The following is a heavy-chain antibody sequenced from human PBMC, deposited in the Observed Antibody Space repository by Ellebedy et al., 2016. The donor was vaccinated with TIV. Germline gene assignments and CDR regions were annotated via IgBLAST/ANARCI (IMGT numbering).Heavy chain of an antibody. V-gene: IGHV3-21*01. D-gene: IGHD3-16*01. CDR1: GFTFSSYR. J-gene: IGHJ6*02. Sequence: GGSLRLXCAASGFTFSSYRMNWFRQAPGKGLEWVSSISSSSSYIYYADSVKGRFTISRDNAKNSLYLQMNSLRAEDTAVYYCARDLGPWRDYYYYGMDVWGQGTTVTVSS. CDR2: ISSSSSYI. CDR3: ARDLGPWRDYYYYGMDV.